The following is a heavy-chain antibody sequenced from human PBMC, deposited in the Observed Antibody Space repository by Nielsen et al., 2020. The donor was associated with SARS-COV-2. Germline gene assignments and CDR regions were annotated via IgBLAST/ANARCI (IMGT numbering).Heavy chain of an antibody. CDR2: ISGSGGST. Sequence: GESLKISCAASGFTFSSYAMSWVRQAPGKGLEWVSAISGSGGSTYYADSVKGRFTISRDNSKNTLYLQMNSLRAEDTAVYYCAKVFFFSTARGDDFDYWGQGTLVTVSS. J-gene: IGHJ4*02. CDR3: AKVFFFSTARGDDFDY. V-gene: IGHV3-23*01. CDR1: GFTFSSYA. D-gene: IGHD2/OR15-2a*01.